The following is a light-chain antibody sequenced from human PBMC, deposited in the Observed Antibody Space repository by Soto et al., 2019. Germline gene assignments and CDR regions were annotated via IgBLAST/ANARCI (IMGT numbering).Light chain of an antibody. CDR3: QQYGSSPAYT. CDR1: QSVSSSY. J-gene: IGKJ2*01. Sequence: ELVLTQSPGTLSLSPGERATLSCRASQSVSSSYLAWYQQKPGQAPRLLIYGASIRATGIPDRFSGSGSGTDFTLTISRLEPVDFAVYYCQQYGSSPAYTFGQGTKLEIK. CDR2: GAS. V-gene: IGKV3-20*01.